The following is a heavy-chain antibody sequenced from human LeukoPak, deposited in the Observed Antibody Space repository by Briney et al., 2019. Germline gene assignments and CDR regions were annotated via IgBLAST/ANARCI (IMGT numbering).Heavy chain of an antibody. CDR1: GGTFISYA. Sequence: SVKVSCKASGGTFISYAISWVRQAPGQGLEWMGGIIPIFGTANYAQKFQGRVTITTDESTSTAYMELSSLRSRDTAVYYCARGCSGGSCYARYYYMDVWGKGTTVTVSS. CDR3: ARGCSGGSCYARYYYMDV. J-gene: IGHJ6*03. V-gene: IGHV1-69*05. CDR2: IIPIFGTA. D-gene: IGHD2-15*01.